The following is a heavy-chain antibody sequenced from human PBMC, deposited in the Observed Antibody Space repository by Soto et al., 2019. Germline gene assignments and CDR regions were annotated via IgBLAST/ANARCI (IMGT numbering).Heavy chain of an antibody. CDR3: ARDRGYYGSGSYEYYYYGMDV. CDR2: IIPIFGTA. D-gene: IGHD3-10*01. J-gene: IGHJ6*02. CDR1: GGTFSSYA. V-gene: IGHV1-69*13. Sequence: SVRVSCKASGGTFSSYAISWVRQAPGQGLEWMGGIIPIFGTANYAQKFQGRVTITADESTSTAYMELSSLRSEDTAVYYCARDRGYYGSGSYEYYYYGMDVWGQGTTVTVSS.